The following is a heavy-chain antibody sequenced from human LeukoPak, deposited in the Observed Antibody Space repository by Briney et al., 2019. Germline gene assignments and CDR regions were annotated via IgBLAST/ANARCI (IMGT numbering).Heavy chain of an antibody. CDR3: VRSDSQEYYFDY. V-gene: IGHV4-34*01. D-gene: IGHD2-15*01. J-gene: IGHJ4*02. CDR1: GGSFSGYY. CDR2: INHSGST. Sequence: SETLSLICAVYGGSFSGYYWSWIRQPPGKGLEWIGEINHSGSTNYNPSLKSRVTISVDTSKNQFSLKLSSVTAADTAVYYCVRSDSQEYYFDYWGQGTLVTVSS.